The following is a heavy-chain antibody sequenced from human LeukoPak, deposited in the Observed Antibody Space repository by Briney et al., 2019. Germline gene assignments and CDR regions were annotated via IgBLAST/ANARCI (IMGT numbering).Heavy chain of an antibody. CDR1: GGSFSGYY. Sequence: PSETLSLTCAVYGGSFSGYYWSWIRQPPGKGLEWIGEINHSGSTNYSPSLKSRVTISVDTSKNQFSLKLSSVTAADTAVYYCARFTMVRGMDPWGQGTLVTVSS. CDR2: INHSGST. V-gene: IGHV4-34*01. CDR3: ARFTMVRGMDP. J-gene: IGHJ5*02. D-gene: IGHD3-10*01.